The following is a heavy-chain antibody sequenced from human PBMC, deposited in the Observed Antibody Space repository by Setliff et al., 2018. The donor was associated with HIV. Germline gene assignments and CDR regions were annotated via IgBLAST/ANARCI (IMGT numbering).Heavy chain of an antibody. D-gene: IGHD6-19*01. V-gene: IGHV3-23*01. J-gene: IGHJ4*02. CDR3: ARETPNSGWYRKEGYYFDY. CDR2: ISSSGDRT. Sequence: GGSLRLSCAASGFTFPNFGMSWVRQAPGKGLEWVSGISSSGDRTYYADSVKGRFTMSRDNSKNTLHLQMNSLGVEDTAVYYCARETPNSGWYRKEGYYFDYWGQGTLVTVSS. CDR1: GFTFPNFG.